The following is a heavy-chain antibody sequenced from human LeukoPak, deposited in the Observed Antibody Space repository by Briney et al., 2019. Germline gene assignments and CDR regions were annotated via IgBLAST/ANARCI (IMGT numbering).Heavy chain of an antibody. Sequence: PGGSLRLSCSASGFTFSTYPMHWVRQAPGKGLEWVSIIFSGDSTYYADSVKGRFTISRDNSKNTVYLQMNSLRAEDTAVYYCARVGAVAAADCWGQGTLVTVSS. D-gene: IGHD6-19*01. CDR1: GFTFSTYP. CDR2: IFSGDST. V-gene: IGHV3-66*01. CDR3: ARVGAVAAADC. J-gene: IGHJ4*02.